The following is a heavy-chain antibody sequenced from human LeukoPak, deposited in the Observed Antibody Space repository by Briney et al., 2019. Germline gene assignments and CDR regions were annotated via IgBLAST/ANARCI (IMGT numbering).Heavy chain of an antibody. J-gene: IGHJ5*02. CDR2: INHSGST. CDR1: GGSFSGYY. V-gene: IGHV4-34*01. CDR3: ARDGWGSNWYDH. Sequence: SETLSLTCAVYGGSFSGYYWSWIRQPPGKGLELSGEINHSGSTNYNPSLKSRVTISVDTSKNQFSLKLSYVTAGDTAVYYGARDGWGSNWYDHWEQGNLVTVSS. D-gene: IGHD7-27*01.